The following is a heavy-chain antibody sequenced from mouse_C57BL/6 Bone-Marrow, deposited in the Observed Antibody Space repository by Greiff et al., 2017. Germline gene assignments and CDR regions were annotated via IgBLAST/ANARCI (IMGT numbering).Heavy chain of an antibody. V-gene: IGHV1-81*01. D-gene: IGHD3-3*01. J-gene: IGHJ3*01. CDR3: ARGDPGADPTSY. CDR2: IYPRSGNT. CDR1: GYTFTSYG. Sequence: QVQLQQSGAELARPGASVKLSCKASGYTFTSYGISWVKQRTGQGLEWIGEIYPRSGNTYYNEKFKGKATLAADKSSSTAYMEIRSLTSEDTAVYFCARGDPGADPTSYWGQGTLVTVSA.